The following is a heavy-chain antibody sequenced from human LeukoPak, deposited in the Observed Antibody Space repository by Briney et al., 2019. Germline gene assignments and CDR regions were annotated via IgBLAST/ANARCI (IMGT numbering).Heavy chain of an antibody. Sequence: PGGSLRLSCAASGFTFDDYAMHWVRQAPGKGLEWVSGISWNSGNIGYADSVKGRFTISRGNAKNSLYLQMNSLRAEDTALYYCAKDIGRSSYFWYFDLWGRGTLVTVSS. V-gene: IGHV3-9*01. J-gene: IGHJ2*01. CDR1: GFTFDDYA. CDR2: ISWNSGNI. D-gene: IGHD6-13*01. CDR3: AKDIGRSSYFWYFDL.